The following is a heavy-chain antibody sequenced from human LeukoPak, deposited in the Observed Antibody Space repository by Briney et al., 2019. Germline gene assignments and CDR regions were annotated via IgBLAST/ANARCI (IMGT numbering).Heavy chain of an antibody. CDR1: GFIFSNYG. Sequence: QSGGSLRLSCVASGFIFSNYGMHWVRQAPGKGLEWVAVISYDGSNKYYADSVKGRFTISRDNSKNTLYLQMNSLRTEDTALYYCANEIFAVAYDFDYWGQGTLVTVSS. CDR2: ISYDGSNK. V-gene: IGHV3-30*18. D-gene: IGHD6-19*01. CDR3: ANEIFAVAYDFDY. J-gene: IGHJ4*02.